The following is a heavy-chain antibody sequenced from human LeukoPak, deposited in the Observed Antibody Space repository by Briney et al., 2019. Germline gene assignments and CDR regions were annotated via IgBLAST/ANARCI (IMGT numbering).Heavy chain of an antibody. CDR1: AYSFHTYY. CDR3: ARDWRIALVRGVINVPGGMNV. J-gene: IGHJ6*02. Sequence: ASVTVPCQSSAYSFHTYYIHLVRQAPGQGLEGIGMIYPSTGSTYYAQRFQGRVTMTRDTSTSTVYMELGSLTSADTAVYYCARDWRIALVRGVINVPGGMNVWGQGTTVTVSS. D-gene: IGHD3-10*01. V-gene: IGHV1-46*02. CDR2: IYPSTGST.